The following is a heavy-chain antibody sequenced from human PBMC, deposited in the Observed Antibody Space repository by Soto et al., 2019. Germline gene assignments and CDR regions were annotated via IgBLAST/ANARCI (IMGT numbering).Heavy chain of an antibody. CDR3: ARVPYYYDSSGYPGGPFDY. V-gene: IGHV1-69*13. Sequence: ASVKVSCKASGGTFSSYAISWVRQAAGQGLEWMGGIIPIFGTANYAQKFQGRVTITADESTSTAYMELSSLRSEDTAVYYCARVPYYYDSSGYPGGPFDYWGQGTLVTVSS. D-gene: IGHD3-22*01. CDR1: GGTFSSYA. J-gene: IGHJ4*02. CDR2: IIPIFGTA.